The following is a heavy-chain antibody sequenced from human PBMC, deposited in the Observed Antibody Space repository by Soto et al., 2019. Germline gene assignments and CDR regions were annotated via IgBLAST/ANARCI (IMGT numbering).Heavy chain of an antibody. CDR2: IRSKANSYAT. J-gene: IGHJ4*02. D-gene: IGHD2-15*01. CDR1: GFTFSGSA. CDR3: TRLGPSTVVGLGNY. Sequence: EVQLVESGGGLVQPGGSLKLSCAASGFTFSGSAMHWVRQASGKGLEWVGRIRSKANSYATAYAASVKGRFTISRDDSKNTAYLQMNSLKTEDTAVYYCTRLGPSTVVGLGNYWGQGTLVTVSS. V-gene: IGHV3-73*01.